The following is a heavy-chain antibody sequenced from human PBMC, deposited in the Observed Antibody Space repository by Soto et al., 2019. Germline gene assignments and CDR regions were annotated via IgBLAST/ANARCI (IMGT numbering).Heavy chain of an antibody. D-gene: IGHD3-10*01. CDR2: INHSGST. CDR1: GGSFSGYY. J-gene: IGHJ4*02. Sequence: PSETLSLTCAVYGGSFSGYYWSWIRQPPGKGLEWIGEINHSGSTNYNPSLKSRVTISVDTSKNQFSLKLSSVTAADTAVYYCARRSLWFGELSSWGQGTLVTVSP. V-gene: IGHV4-34*01. CDR3: ARRSLWFGELSS.